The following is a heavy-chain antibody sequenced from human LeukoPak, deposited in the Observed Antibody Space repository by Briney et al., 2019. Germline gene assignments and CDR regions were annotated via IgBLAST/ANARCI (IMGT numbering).Heavy chain of an antibody. CDR2: IKPNSGGT. J-gene: IGHJ4*02. CDR3: ARPYYGAGSYLGY. V-gene: IGHV1-2*02. D-gene: IGHD3-10*01. CDR1: AYTCTGYY. Sequence: ASVKVSCKASAYTCTGYYMHWVRRAPRQGLQWMGGIKPNSGGTNNAQKCQGKVTMTRDTSISTAYMELSRRRSGDTAVYYCARPYYGAGSYLGYWGQGTLVTVSS.